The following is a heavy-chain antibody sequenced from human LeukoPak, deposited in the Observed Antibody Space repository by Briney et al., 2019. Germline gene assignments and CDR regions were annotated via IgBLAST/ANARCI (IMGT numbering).Heavy chain of an antibody. Sequence: SETQSLTCTVSGGSISSHYWSWLRQPPGKGLEWIGYIYYSGSTNYNPSLKSRVTISVDTSKNQFSLKLSSVTAADTAVYYCARDPDYGWFDPWGQGTLVTVSS. CDR1: GGSISSHY. CDR2: IYYSGST. D-gene: IGHD3-16*01. V-gene: IGHV4-59*11. J-gene: IGHJ5*02. CDR3: ARDPDYGWFDP.